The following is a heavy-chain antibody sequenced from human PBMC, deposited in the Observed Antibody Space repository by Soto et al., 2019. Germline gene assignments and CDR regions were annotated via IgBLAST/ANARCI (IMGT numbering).Heavy chain of an antibody. J-gene: IGHJ4*02. D-gene: IGHD6-19*01. CDR1: GYTFTSNS. Sequence: ASVKVSCKSSGYTFTSNSIGWVRQAPGQGLEWMGWINVYNGNTKYAQQLQGRVTLTTDTSTSTAYMELRSLRSDDTAVYYCASISSASSGWLPDYCGQGTSVTVSS. CDR3: ASISSASSGWLPDY. CDR2: INVYNGNT. V-gene: IGHV1-18*04.